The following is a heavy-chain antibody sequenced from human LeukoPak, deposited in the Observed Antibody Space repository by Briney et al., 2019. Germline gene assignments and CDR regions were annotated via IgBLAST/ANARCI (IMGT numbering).Heavy chain of an antibody. V-gene: IGHV3-33*01. CDR2: IWYDGSNK. D-gene: IGHD6-19*01. J-gene: IGHJ4*02. CDR1: GFTFSSYG. CDR3: ARDRDSSGWYEGFDY. Sequence: HSGRSLRLSCAASGFTFSSYGMHWVRQAPGKGLEWVAVIWYDGSNKYYADSVKGRFTISRDNSKNTLYLQMNSLRADDTAVYYCARDRDSSGWYEGFDYWGQGTLVTVSS.